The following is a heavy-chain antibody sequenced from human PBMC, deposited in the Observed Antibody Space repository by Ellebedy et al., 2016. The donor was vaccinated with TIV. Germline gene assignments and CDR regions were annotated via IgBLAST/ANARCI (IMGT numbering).Heavy chain of an antibody. CDR3: ARAGSGYDWLDFDY. J-gene: IGHJ4*02. CDR1: GYTFTSYG. CDR2: ISAYNGNT. V-gene: IGHV1-18*01. Sequence: ASVKVSCKASGYTFTSYGISWVRQAPGQGLEWMGWISAYNGNTNYAQKLQGRVTMTTDTSTSTAYMELRSRRSDDTAVYYCARAGSGYDWLDFDYWGQGTLVTVSS. D-gene: IGHD5-12*01.